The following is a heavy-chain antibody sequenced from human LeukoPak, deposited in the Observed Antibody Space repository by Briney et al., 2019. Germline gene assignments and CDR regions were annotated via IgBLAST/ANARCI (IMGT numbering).Heavy chain of an antibody. J-gene: IGHJ4*02. D-gene: IGHD3-10*01. CDR1: GFTFSSYG. V-gene: IGHV3-33*06. Sequence: GRSLRLSCAASGFTFSSYGMHWVRQAPGKGLEWVALIWDDGSNNYYADSVKGRFTICRENYKNTLYLKMNSLRAEDTAVYYCAKDHSTHYYGSGTYGPRGYSDYWGQGTLVTVSS. CDR3: AKDHSTHYYGSGTYGPRGYSDY. CDR2: IWDDGSNN.